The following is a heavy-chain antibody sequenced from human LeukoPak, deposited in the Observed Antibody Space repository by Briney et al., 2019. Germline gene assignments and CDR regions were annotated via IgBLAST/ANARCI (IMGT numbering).Heavy chain of an antibody. CDR2: IDRDDDK. D-gene: IGHD3-22*01. V-gene: IGHV2-70*11. Sequence: RESGPALVKPTQTLTLTCTFSGFSLSTSGMCVSWIRQPPGKALEWLARIDRDDDKYYSTSLKTRLTISKDTSKNQVVLTMTNMDPVDTATYYCARSYYYDSSGYSVYYGMDVWGQGTTVTVSS. J-gene: IGHJ6*02. CDR3: ARSYYYDSSGYSVYYGMDV. CDR1: GFSLSTSGMC.